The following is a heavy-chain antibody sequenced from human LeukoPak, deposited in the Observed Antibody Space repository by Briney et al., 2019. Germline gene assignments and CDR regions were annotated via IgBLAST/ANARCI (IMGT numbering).Heavy chain of an antibody. V-gene: IGHV3-30*01. CDR1: GFTFSSYA. CDR3: AREGRGSYYLDY. D-gene: IGHD1-26*01. Sequence: GGSLRLSCAASGFTFSSYAMHWVRQAPGKGLEWVAVISYDGSNKYYADSVKGRFTISRDNSKNTLYLQMNSLRAEDTAVYYCAREGRGSYYLDYWGQGTLVTVSS. CDR2: ISYDGSNK. J-gene: IGHJ4*02.